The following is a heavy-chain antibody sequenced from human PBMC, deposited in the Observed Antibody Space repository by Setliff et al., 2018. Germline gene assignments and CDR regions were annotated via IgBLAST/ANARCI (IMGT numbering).Heavy chain of an antibody. CDR3: AREQWLDPPGYYYMDV. CDR1: GGFISSYY. CDR2: IYIGGSA. Sequence: PSETLSLTCTVSGGFISSYYWSWIRQPAGKGLEWIGHIYIGGSANHNPSLKSRVTMSIDTSKNQFSLKLNSVTAADMAVYYCAREQWLDPPGYYYMDVWAKGTTVTVSS. V-gene: IGHV4-4*07. J-gene: IGHJ6*03. D-gene: IGHD6-19*01.